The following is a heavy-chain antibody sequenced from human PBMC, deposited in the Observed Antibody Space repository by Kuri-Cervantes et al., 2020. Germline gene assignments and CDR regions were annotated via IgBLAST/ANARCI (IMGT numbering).Heavy chain of an antibody. V-gene: IGHV4-34*01. CDR2: INHSGST. CDR1: GGSFSGYY. D-gene: IGHD4-17*01. J-gene: IGHJ4*02. CDR3: ARHDLYYDDLNY. Sequence: SETLSLTCAVYGGSFSGYYWSWIRQPPGKGLEWIGEINHSGSTNYNPSLKSRVTISVDTSKNQFSLELSSVTAADTAVYYCARHDLYYDDLNYWGQGTLVTVSS.